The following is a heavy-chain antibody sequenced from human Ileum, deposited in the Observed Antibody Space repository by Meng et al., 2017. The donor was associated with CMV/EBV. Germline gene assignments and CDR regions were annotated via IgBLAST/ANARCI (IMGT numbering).Heavy chain of an antibody. CDR3: ARFRIAALGNLFDP. J-gene: IGHJ5*02. V-gene: IGHV4-30-4*08. CDR1: GACISRGDDY. Sequence: ERSVPGPVTPSPTLSLSCAVVGACISRGDDYWSWARPPQGKGLEWIGYIFFSGNTYYSPSLNNRVIISIDTPRNQFSLKVDYVTAADTAVYYCARFRIAALGNLFDPWGHGTLVTVSS. CDR2: IFFSGNT. D-gene: IGHD6-13*01.